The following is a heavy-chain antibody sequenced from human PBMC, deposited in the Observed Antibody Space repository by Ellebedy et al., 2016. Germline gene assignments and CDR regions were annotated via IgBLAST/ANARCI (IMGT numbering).Heavy chain of an antibody. D-gene: IGHD6-19*01. CDR2: VFHTGTT. J-gene: IGHJ3*01. CDR1: GGSVSSDY. Sequence: SETLSLTCNVSGGSVSSDYWNWIRRPPGKGLEWIGNVFHTGTTNYNPSLKSRVTMSVDTSKSQFSLRLTSVTAADTAVYYCAKWNGGWYAFEVWGQGTMVTVSS. CDR3: AKWNGGWYAFEV. V-gene: IGHV4-59*02.